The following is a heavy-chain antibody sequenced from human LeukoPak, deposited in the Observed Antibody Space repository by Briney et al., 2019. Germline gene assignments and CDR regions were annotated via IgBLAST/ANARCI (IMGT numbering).Heavy chain of an antibody. D-gene: IGHD6-13*01. CDR1: GGSISSGGYY. V-gene: IGHV4-31*03. CDR2: IYYSGST. Sequence: SETLSLTCTVSGGSISSGGYYWSWIRQHPGKGLEWIGYIYYSGSTYYNPSLKSRVTISVDTSKNQFSLQLTSVTSGDTAIYYCARQTDSWNPWGQGTPVTVSS. CDR3: ARQTDSWNP. J-gene: IGHJ5*02.